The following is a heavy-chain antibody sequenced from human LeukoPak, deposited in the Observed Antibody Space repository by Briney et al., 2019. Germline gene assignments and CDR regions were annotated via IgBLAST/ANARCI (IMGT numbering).Heavy chain of an antibody. J-gene: IGHJ6*03. CDR3: ARRRAYYMDV. Sequence: SETLSLTCTVSGGSFRGHYWTWIRQLPGKGLEWIGNIFFSGSTHYNPSLKSRVTISVDTSKNQFSLKLSSVTAADTAVYYCARRRAYYMDVWGKGTTVTVSS. V-gene: IGHV4-59*08. CDR1: GGSFRGHY. CDR2: IFFSGST.